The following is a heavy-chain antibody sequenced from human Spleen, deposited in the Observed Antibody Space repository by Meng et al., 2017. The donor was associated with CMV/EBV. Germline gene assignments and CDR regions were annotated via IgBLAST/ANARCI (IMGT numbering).Heavy chain of an antibody. CDR2: TSHGGVS. J-gene: IGHJ4*02. CDR3: ARIPAKFWSGYFDY. CDR1: GVSFRDAF. V-gene: IGHV4-34*01. D-gene: IGHD3-3*01. Sequence: SETLSLTCAVYGVSFRDAFWTWIRQPPGTGLGWIGETSHGGVSNYNPSFKSRVTMSVDTSKNQFSLRLTSVTAADTAVYYCARIPAKFWSGYFDYWSQGAPVTVSS.